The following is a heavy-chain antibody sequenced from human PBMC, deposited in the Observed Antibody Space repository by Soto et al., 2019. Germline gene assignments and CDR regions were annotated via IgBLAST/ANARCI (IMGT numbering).Heavy chain of an antibody. CDR3: VRDRTDSAALQRTV. CDR2: ISYEGSNK. CDR1: GFTSSSYA. Sequence: GGSLRLSCAASGFTSSSYAMHWVRQARGKGLEWVAVISYEGSNKYYADSVKGRFIISRDNSKSTLYLQMNSLRAEDTAVYYCVRDRTDSAALQRTVWGQGTMVTVSS. J-gene: IGHJ3*01. V-gene: IGHV3-30-3*01. D-gene: IGHD1-1*01.